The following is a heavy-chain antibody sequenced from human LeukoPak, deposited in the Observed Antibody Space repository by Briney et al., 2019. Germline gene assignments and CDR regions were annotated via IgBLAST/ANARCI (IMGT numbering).Heavy chain of an antibody. CDR1: GGSLSGHY. V-gene: IGHV4-34*01. CDR3: ASRSYSSYYYGMDL. Sequence: SETLSLTCAVHGGSLSGHYWNWIRQPPGKGLEWSGQIHHSGNTNYNPSLKSRVTISVDTSKNQFSLKLSSVTAADTAVYYCASRSYSSYYYGMDLWGQGTTVTVSS. J-gene: IGHJ6*02. CDR2: IHHSGNT.